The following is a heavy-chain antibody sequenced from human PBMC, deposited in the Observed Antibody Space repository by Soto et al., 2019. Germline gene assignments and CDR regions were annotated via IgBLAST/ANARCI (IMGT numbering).Heavy chain of an antibody. CDR2: IIPFFGTA. CDR1: GGTLHTIG. V-gene: IGHV1-69*13. D-gene: IGHD3-16*01. Sequence: GASMKGSFQTFGGTLHTIGISWGGQGPRPGLEWMGGIIPFFGTAEYSQKFEDRITITADESTNTVYMDLRSLTSEDTAIYYCARTAPMDAGDKYYYDFWGQGALVTVSS. J-gene: IGHJ4*02. CDR3: ARTAPMDAGDKYYYDF.